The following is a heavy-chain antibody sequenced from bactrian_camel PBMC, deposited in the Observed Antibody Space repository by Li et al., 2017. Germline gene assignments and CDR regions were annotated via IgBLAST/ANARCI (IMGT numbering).Heavy chain of an antibody. CDR3: AGGPQFGVCGLHGQFNY. V-gene: IGHV3S40*01. D-gene: IGHD3*01. Sequence: EVQLVESGGGSVQAGGSLRLSCVVSGYPTYTYSTNCLAWYRQAPGKEREAVAAIRPASGTTYYADSVKDRFTISRNNAKTTVYLQMNNLKPEDTAMYYCAGGPQFGVCGLHGQFNYWGQGTQVTVS. CDR2: IRPASGTT. J-gene: IGHJ4*01. CDR1: GYPTYTYSTNC.